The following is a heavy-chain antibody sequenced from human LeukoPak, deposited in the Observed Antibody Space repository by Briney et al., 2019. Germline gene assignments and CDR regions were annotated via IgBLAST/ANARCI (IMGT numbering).Heavy chain of an antibody. J-gene: IGHJ6*03. V-gene: IGHV1-69*06. CDR2: IIPIFGTA. D-gene: IGHD1-26*01. CDR3: ARAHHIVGATVNYYYYYYMDV. Sequence: ASVKVSCKASGGTFSSYAISWVRQAPGQGLEWMGGIIPIFGTANYAQKFQGRVTITADKSTSTAYMELSSLRSEDTAVYYCARAHHIVGATVNYYYYYYMDVWGKGTTVTVSS. CDR1: GGTFSSYA.